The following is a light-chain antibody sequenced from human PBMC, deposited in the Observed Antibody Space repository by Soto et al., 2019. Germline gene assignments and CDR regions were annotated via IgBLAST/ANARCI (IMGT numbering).Light chain of an antibody. CDR1: QSVSTN. V-gene: IGKV3-15*01. CDR2: GAS. Sequence: MVMTQSPDTLPVSPWERATLSCRASQSVSTNLAWYQHKPGQAPRLLIYGASTRATGIPARFSGSGSETEFTLTITSLQSEDFAVYYCQQYNNWPRTFGQGTKVDIK. J-gene: IGKJ1*01. CDR3: QQYNNWPRT.